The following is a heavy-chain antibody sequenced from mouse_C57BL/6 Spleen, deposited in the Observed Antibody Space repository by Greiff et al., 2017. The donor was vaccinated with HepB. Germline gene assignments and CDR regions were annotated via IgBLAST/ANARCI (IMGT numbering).Heavy chain of an antibody. Sequence: QVQLQQPGAELVKPGASVKLSCKASGYTFTSYWMHWVKQRPGRGLEWIGRIEPNSGGTKYNEKFKSKATLTVDKPSSTAYMQRSSLTSEDSAVYYCAREEDYGNVDYWGQGTTLTVSS. CDR2: IEPNSGGT. CDR1: GYTFTSYW. D-gene: IGHD2-1*01. CDR3: AREEDYGNVDY. V-gene: IGHV1-72*01. J-gene: IGHJ2*01.